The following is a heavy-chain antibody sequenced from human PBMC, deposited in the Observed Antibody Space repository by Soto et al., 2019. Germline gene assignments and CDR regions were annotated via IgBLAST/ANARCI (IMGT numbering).Heavy chain of an antibody. CDR2: IYASGST. Sequence: SETLSLTCTVSGGSISTYYWSWIRQPAGKGLEWIGRIYASGSTNYNPSLKSRVTMSVATSKNQFSLKLSSVTAADTAVYYCARGGMVIIPTATAFDYWGQGTLVTV. V-gene: IGHV4-4*07. J-gene: IGHJ4*02. CDR1: GGSISTYY. CDR3: ARGGMVIIPTATAFDY. D-gene: IGHD2-2*01.